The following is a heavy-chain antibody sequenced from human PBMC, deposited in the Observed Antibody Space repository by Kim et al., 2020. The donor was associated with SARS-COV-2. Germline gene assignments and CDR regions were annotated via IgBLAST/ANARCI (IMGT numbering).Heavy chain of an antibody. CDR3: ARGLWEPSANY. D-gene: IGHD1-26*01. J-gene: IGHJ4*02. Sequence: THYNPSLKSRVTISVVTSKSHFSRKLKFVTAADTAVYYCARGLWEPSANYWGQGTLVTVSS. V-gene: IGHV4-34*01. CDR2: T.